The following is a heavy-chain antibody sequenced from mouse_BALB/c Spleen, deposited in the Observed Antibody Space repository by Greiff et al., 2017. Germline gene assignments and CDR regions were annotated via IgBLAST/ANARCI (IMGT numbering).Heavy chain of an antibody. D-gene: IGHD1-1*01. CDR1: GFSLTSYG. CDR2: IWSGGST. V-gene: IGHV2-2*02. J-gene: IGHJ4*01. CDR3: AREGRYYYGSRGAMDY. Sequence: QVQLQQSGPGLVQPSQSLSITCTVSGFSLTSYGVHWVRQSPGKGLEWLGVIWSGGSTDYNAAFISRLSISKDNSKSQVFFKMNSLQANDTAIYYCAREGRYYYGSRGAMDYWGQGTSVTVSS.